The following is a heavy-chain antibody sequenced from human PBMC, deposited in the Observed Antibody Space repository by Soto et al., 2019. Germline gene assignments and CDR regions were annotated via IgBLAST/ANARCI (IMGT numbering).Heavy chain of an antibody. V-gene: IGHV4-59*01. Sequence: QLQVQESGPGLVKPSETLSLTCNVSGGSISNYYCTWVRQSPEKGLEWIGYMYYNGNINNNSSLKSRVTLSIDTSKNQCSLTLKSVAAADTAVYYCASGGNWFDPWGQGALVTVSS. CDR2: MYYNGNI. CDR1: GGSISNYY. D-gene: IGHD2-15*01. CDR3: ASGGNWFDP. J-gene: IGHJ5*02.